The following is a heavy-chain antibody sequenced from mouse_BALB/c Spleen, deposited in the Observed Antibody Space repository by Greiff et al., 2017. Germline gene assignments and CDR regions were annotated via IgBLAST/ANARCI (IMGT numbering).Heavy chain of an antibody. CDR3: ARGGGPWFAY. CDR1: GYSITSDYA. J-gene: IGHJ3*01. V-gene: IGHV3-2*02. CDR2: ISYSGST. Sequence: EVMLVESGPGLVKPSQSLSLTCTVTGYSITSDYAWNWIRQFPGNKLEWMGYISYSGSTSYNPSLKSRISITRDTSKNQFFLQLNSVTTEDTATYYCARGGGPWFAYWGQGTLVTVSA.